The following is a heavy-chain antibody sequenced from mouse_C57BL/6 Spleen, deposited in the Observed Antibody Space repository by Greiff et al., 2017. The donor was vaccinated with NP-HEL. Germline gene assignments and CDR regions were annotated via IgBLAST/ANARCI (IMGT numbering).Heavy chain of an antibody. D-gene: IGHD4-1*01. V-gene: IGHV1-82*01. CDR3: ARRWDGGFAY. CDR2: IYPGDGDT. Sequence: VQLQQSGPELVKPGASVKISCKASGYAFSSSWMNWVKQRPGKGLEWIGRIYPGDGDTNYNGKFKGKATLTADKSSSTAYMQLSSLTSEDSAVYFCARRWDGGFAYWGQGTLVTVSA. CDR1: GYAFSSSW. J-gene: IGHJ3*01.